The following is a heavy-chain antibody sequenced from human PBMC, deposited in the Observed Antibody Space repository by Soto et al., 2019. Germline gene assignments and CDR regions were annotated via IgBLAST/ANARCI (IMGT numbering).Heavy chain of an antibody. V-gene: IGHV3-66*01. D-gene: IGHD6-6*01. J-gene: IGHJ4*02. CDR1: GFTVSGNH. CDR3: VRDIAAPPAY. CDR2: IYSGGST. Sequence: GGSLRLSCVASGFTVSGNHMTWVRQAPGKGLEYVSVIYSGGSTFYADSVRGRFTISRDNSKNTLYLQMNSLRVEDTAVYYCVRDIAAPPAYWGQGTLVTVSS.